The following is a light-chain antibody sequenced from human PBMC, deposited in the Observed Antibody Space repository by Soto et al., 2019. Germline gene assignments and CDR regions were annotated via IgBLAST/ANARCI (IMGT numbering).Light chain of an antibody. CDR1: QSVLYSSNNKEY. J-gene: IGKJ2*01. CDR2: WAA. CDR3: QQYYSTPYT. Sequence: DIVMTQSPDSLAVSLGERATINCKSSQSVLYSSNNKEYVVWYQQKPGQPPKLLIYWAATRESGVPDRFSGSGSGIDVTLTISSLQAEDVAVYYCQQYYSTPYTFGQGTKLEIK. V-gene: IGKV4-1*01.